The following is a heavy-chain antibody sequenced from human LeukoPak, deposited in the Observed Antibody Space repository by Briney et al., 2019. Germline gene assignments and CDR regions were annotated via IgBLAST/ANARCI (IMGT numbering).Heavy chain of an antibody. CDR1: GFIFSDYD. D-gene: IGHD2-8*01. CDR3: ARDRRPCTA. CDR2: IDTNSSTI. J-gene: IGHJ4*02. V-gene: IGHV3-11*01. Sequence: GGSLRLSCAASGFIFSDYDMTWIRQAPGKGLEWISYIDTNSSTIYYADSVKGRITISSNNTNNSLFLQMNSLRAEHTAVYYCARDRRPCTAWGQGTLLT.